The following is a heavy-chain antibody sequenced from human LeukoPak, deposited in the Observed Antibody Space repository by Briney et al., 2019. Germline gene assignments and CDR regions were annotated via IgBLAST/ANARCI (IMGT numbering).Heavy chain of an antibody. J-gene: IGHJ3*02. D-gene: IGHD2-21*02. CDR1: GFTFSNYG. V-gene: IGHV3-30*18. CDR3: AKPRGGDSWAFDI. CDR2: ISYDGSNK. Sequence: PGGSLRLSCAASGFTFSNYGMHWVRQAPGKGLEWVAVISYDGSNKYYAESVKGRFTISRDNSKSTLYLQMNSLRPENTAVYYCAKPRGGDSWAFDIWGQGTKVTVSS.